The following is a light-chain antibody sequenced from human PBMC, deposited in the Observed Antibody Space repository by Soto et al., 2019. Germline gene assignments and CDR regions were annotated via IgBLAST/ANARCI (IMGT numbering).Light chain of an antibody. Sequence: EIVLTQSPGTLSLSPGGRATLSCRASQSVTTRLAWYQHKAGQPPRLLISGASVRASGVPVRISGSGSGTDFTLTISRLEPEDFALYYCQQYGGSPITFGLGTRLEIK. CDR1: QSVTTR. V-gene: IGKV3-20*01. J-gene: IGKJ5*01. CDR3: QQYGGSPIT. CDR2: GAS.